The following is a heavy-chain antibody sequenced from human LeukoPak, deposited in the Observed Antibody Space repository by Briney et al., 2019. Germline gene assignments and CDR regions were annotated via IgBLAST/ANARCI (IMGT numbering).Heavy chain of an antibody. Sequence: KASETLSLTCTVSGGSISSGDYYWSWIRQPPGEGLEWIGFIYSSGSTHYNPSLRSRITISLDTSKNQFSLNLNSMTAADTAVYYCARQIYESKLGPYDYWGQGTLVTVSS. CDR1: GGSISSGDYY. CDR2: IYSSGST. J-gene: IGHJ4*02. D-gene: IGHD3-3*01. CDR3: ARQIYESKLGPYDY. V-gene: IGHV4-30-4*08.